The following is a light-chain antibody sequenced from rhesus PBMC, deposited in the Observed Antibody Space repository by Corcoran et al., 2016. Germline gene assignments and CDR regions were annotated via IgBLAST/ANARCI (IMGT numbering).Light chain of an antibody. CDR2: EAS. J-gene: IGKJ1*01. Sequence: DLQMTQSPSSLSASVGDRVTITCRASENVNSFLNWYQKKPGKAPKLLIYEASTLRIGVPSMFSGSGSGTDYTFTISSLQPKDVATYSCQHGYGTPWTFGQGTKVEIK. CDR3: QHGYGTPWT. V-gene: IGKV1-74*01. CDR1: ENVNSF.